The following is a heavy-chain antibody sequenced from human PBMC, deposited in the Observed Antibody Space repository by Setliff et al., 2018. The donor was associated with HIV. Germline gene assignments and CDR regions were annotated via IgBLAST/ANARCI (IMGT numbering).Heavy chain of an antibody. CDR2: ISGSDDTV. CDR3: ATSSPPDDYGDLGGIDH. CDR1: GFTLSSSW. D-gene: IGHD4-17*01. Sequence: GGSLRLSCAASGFTLSSSWMNWVRQAPGKGLEWVSYISGSDDTVLYAESVKGRFSVSRDNADNSLSLQMNGLRDDDTAVYFCATSSPPDDYGDLGGIDHWGQGTLVTVSS. V-gene: IGHV3-48*02. J-gene: IGHJ4*02.